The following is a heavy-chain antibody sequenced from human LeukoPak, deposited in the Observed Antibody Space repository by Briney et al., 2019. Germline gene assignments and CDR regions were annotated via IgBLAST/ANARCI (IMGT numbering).Heavy chain of an antibody. CDR3: ERLFEGTFDI. V-gene: IGHV4-34*01. CDR2: INHSGST. D-gene: IGHD3-10*01. CDR1: GGSFSGYY. Sequence: SETLSLTCAVYGGSFSGYYWSWIRQPPGKGLEWIGEINHSGSTNYNPSLKSRVTISVDTSKNQFSLKLSSVTAADTAVYYCERLFEGTFDIWGQGTMVTVSS. J-gene: IGHJ3*02.